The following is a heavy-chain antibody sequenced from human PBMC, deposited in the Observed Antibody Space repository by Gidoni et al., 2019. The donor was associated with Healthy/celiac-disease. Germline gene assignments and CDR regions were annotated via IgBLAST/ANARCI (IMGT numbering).Heavy chain of an antibody. V-gene: IGHV4-39*01. D-gene: IGHD6-13*01. J-gene: IGHJ4*02. Sequence: QLQLQESRPGLVQPSETLSLTCTVSGGSISSSSYYWGWIRQPPGKGLEWIGSIYYSGSTYYNPSLKSRVTISVDTSKNQFSRKLSAVTAADTAVYYCARRPGRGQQLPDYWGQGTLVTVSS. CDR2: IYYSGST. CDR1: GGSISSSSYY. CDR3: ARRPGRGQQLPDY.